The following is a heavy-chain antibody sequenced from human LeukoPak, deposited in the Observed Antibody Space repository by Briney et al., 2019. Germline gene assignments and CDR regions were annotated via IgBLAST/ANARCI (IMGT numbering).Heavy chain of an antibody. CDR1: GFSFSRNG. CDR2: VKPGPGNSK. Sequence: GGSLRLSCAASGFSFSRNGMHWVRQAPGKGLEWVAIVKPGPGNSKYYPDSVRGRFTISRDNSKNTLYLQMERLRAEDTAVYYCAKDYNWGWDYWGQGSLVIVSS. D-gene: IGHD7-27*01. J-gene: IGHJ4*02. CDR3: AKDYNWGWDY. V-gene: IGHV3-30*02.